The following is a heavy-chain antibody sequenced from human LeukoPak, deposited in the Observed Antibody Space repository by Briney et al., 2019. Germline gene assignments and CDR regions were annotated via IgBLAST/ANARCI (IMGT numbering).Heavy chain of an antibody. CDR2: ISDIGSKT. V-gene: IGHV3-11*03. CDR3: AAVAGYRFDI. J-gene: IGHJ3*02. Sequence: GGSLRLSCGASGFTFSDHYMNWVRQAPGKGLEWVSYISDIGSKTNYADSVKGRFTISRDNAKNSLYLQMNSLRAEDTAVYYCAAVAGYRFDIWGRGTMVTVSS. CDR1: GFTFSDHY. D-gene: IGHD6-13*01.